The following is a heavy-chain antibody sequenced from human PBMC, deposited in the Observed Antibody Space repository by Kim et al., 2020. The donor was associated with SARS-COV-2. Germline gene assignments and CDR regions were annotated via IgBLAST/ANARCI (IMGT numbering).Heavy chain of an antibody. CDR1: GGSISSGGYY. V-gene: IGHV4-31*03. D-gene: IGHD3-9*01. J-gene: IGHJ5*02. CDR3: ASQYYDILTGYYSWFDP. CDR2: IYYSGST. Sequence: SETLSLTCTVSGGSISSGGYYWSWIRQHPGKGLEWIGYIYYSGSTYYNPSLKSRVTISVDTSKNQFSLKLSSVTAADTAVYYCASQYYDILTGYYSWFDPWGQGTLVTVSS.